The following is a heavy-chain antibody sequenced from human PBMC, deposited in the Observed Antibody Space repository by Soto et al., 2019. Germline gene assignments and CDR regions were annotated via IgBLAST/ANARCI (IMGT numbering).Heavy chain of an antibody. J-gene: IGHJ6*03. V-gene: IGHV3-48*01. CDR3: ARASTDIVVAPAAILQYYYYYMDV. CDR2: ISSSSSTI. Sequence: SLRLSCAASGFTFSSYSMNWVRQAPGKGLEWVSYISSSSSTIYYADSVKGRFTISRDNAKNSLYLQMNSLRAEDTAVYYCARASTDIVVAPAAILQYYYYYMDVWGKGTTVTVSS. D-gene: IGHD2-2*01. CDR1: GFTFSSYS.